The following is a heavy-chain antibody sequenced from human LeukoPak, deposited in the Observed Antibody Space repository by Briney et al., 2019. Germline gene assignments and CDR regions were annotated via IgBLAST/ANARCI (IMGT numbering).Heavy chain of an antibody. Sequence: PGGSLRLSCAASGFTFSSYGMHWVRQAPGKGLEWVAFIRYDGSNKYYADSVKGRFTISRDNSKNTLYLQMNSLRAEDTAVYYCAKNVGQLTYYDFWSGPQNYYYYYMDVWGKGTTVTVSS. D-gene: IGHD3-3*01. CDR3: AKNVGQLTYYDFWSGPQNYYYYYMDV. CDR2: IRYDGSNK. V-gene: IGHV3-30*02. CDR1: GFTFSSYG. J-gene: IGHJ6*03.